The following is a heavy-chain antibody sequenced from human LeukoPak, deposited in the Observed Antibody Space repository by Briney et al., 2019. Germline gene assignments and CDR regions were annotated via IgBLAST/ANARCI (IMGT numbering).Heavy chain of an antibody. CDR1: GGSFSGYY. CDR2: INHSEST. CDR3: AVLWFGEKTDY. J-gene: IGHJ4*02. D-gene: IGHD3-10*01. Sequence: SETLSLTCAVYGGSFSGYYWSWIRQPPGKGLEWIGEINHSESTYYNPSLKSRVTISVDTSKTQFSLKLSSVTAADTAVYYCAVLWFGEKTDYWGQGTLVTVSS. V-gene: IGHV4-34*01.